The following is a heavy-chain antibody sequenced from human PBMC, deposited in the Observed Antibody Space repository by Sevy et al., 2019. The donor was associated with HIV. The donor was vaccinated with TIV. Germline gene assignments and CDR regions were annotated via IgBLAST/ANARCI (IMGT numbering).Heavy chain of an antibody. J-gene: IGHJ4*02. V-gene: IGHV4-59*08. D-gene: IGHD1-26*01. CDR1: GGSITSLY. CDR2: IYYNGHI. Sequence: SETLSLTCTVSGGSITSLYWNWIRQPPGKGLEWIANIYYNGHINYNPSLKSRVTLSLDTSKNRFSLRQSSVTAADTAMYYCAGGNAWGRGYSWGQGTLVTVSS. CDR3: AGGNAWGRGYS.